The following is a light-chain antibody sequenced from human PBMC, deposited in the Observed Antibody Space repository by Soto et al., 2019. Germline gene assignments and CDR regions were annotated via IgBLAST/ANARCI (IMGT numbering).Light chain of an antibody. CDR3: QQYYSYPLT. Sequence: DIQMTQSPSSLSASVGDRVTITCRASQSISSYLNWYQQKPGKAPKLLIYAASSLQSGVPSRFSGSGSGTDFTLTISCLPSEDFATYYCQQYYSYPLTFGPGTKVDIK. V-gene: IGKV1-39*01. CDR2: AAS. J-gene: IGKJ3*01. CDR1: QSISSY.